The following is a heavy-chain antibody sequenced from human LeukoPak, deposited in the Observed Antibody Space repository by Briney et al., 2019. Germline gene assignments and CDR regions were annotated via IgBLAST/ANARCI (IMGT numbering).Heavy chain of an antibody. CDR3: ARELGLPSGKYNWFDP. CDR2: IYHSGST. J-gene: IGHJ5*02. V-gene: IGHV4-30-2*01. CDR1: GGSISSGGYS. Sequence: PSGTLSLTCAVSGGSISSGGYSWSWIRQPPGKGLEWIGYIYHSGSTYYNPSLKSRVTISVDRSKNQFSLKLSSVTAADTAVYYCARELGLPSGKYNWFDPWGQGTLVTVSS. D-gene: IGHD6-19*01.